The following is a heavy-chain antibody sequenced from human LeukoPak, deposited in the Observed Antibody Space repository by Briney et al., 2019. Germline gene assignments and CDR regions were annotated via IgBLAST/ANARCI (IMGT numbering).Heavy chain of an antibody. CDR3: ARERARPSDYENWYFDL. CDR1: GGSIRSYY. J-gene: IGHJ2*01. D-gene: IGHD5-12*01. Sequence: NPSETLSLTCTVSGGSIRSYYWSWTRQPAGKGREGIGRIYTSGSTNYNPSLKSRVNTSADKSKNQSSLKLSSVTAADTAVYYCARERARPSDYENWYFDLWGRGTLVTVSS. V-gene: IGHV4-4*07. CDR2: IYTSGST.